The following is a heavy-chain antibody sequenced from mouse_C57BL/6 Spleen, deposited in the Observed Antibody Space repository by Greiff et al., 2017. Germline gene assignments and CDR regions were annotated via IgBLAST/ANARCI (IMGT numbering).Heavy chain of an antibody. V-gene: IGHV5-4*01. CDR3: AREGWAMDY. D-gene: IGHD3-2*02. CDR1: GFTFSSYA. CDR2: ISDGGSYT. J-gene: IGHJ4*01. Sequence: EVKVVESGGGLVKPGGSLKLSCAASGFTFSSYAMSWVRQTPEKRLEWVATISDGGSYTYYPDNVKGRFTISRDNAKNNLYLQMSHLKSEDTAMYYCAREGWAMDYWGQGTSVTVSS.